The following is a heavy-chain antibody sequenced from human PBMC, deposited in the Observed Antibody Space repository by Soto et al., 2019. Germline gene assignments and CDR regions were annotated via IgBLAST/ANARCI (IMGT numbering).Heavy chain of an antibody. D-gene: IGHD2-15*01. V-gene: IGHV1-69*13. CDR1: GGTFSNYA. CDR3: AKDGGREGYFGNGFDY. CDR2: IIPIFGTR. J-gene: IGHJ5*01. Sequence: SVKVSCKASGGTFSNYAITWVRQAPGQGLEWLGRIIPIFGTRDYAQKFQGRVTITADDSTTTAYMELSSLRSDDTAVYYCAKDGGREGYFGNGFDYWGQATMVTVS.